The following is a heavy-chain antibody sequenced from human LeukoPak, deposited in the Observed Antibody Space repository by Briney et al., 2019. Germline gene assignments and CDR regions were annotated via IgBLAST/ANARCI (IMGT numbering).Heavy chain of an antibody. CDR3: ARVGYSSSWYYYYGMDV. V-gene: IGHV4-59*01. D-gene: IGHD6-13*01. CDR1: GGSISSYY. J-gene: IGHJ6*02. Sequence: PSETLSLTCTVSGGSISSYYWSWIRQPPGKGLEWIGYIYYSGSTNYNPSLKSRVTISVDTSKNQFSLKLSSVTAADTAVYYCARVGYSSSWYYYYGMDVWGQGTTVTVSS. CDR2: IYYSGST.